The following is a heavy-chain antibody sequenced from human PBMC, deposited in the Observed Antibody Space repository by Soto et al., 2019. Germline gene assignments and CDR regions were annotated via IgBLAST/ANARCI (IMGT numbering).Heavy chain of an antibody. CDR3: ARGHHSKDV. J-gene: IGHJ6*02. CDR2: INPSDTST. V-gene: IGHV3-11*04. CDR1: GFTFSEHY. Sequence: GGSLRLSCAAAGFTFSEHYMSWIRQAPGKGLEYISYINPSDTSTYHADSVKGRFTISRDNAENSLYLQMHSLRPEDAALYYCARGHHSKDVWGQGATVTVSS.